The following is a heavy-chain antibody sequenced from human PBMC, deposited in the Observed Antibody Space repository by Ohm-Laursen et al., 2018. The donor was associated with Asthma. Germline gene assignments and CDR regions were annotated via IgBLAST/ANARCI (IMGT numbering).Heavy chain of an antibody. CDR3: ARAGVTFWRNVNWFDP. V-gene: IGHV3-21*01. CDR1: GFTFSSYS. J-gene: IGHJ5*02. D-gene: IGHD3-3*01. Sequence: SLRLSCSASGFTFSSYSMNWVRQAPGKGLEWVSSISSSSSYIYYADSVKGRFTISRGNARNSLYLQMNSLRAEDTAVYYCARAGVTFWRNVNWFDPWGQGTLVTVSS. CDR2: ISSSSSYI.